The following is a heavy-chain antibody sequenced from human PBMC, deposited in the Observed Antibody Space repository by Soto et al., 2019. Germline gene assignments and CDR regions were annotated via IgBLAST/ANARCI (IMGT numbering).Heavy chain of an antibody. J-gene: IGHJ4*02. D-gene: IGHD1-26*01. Sequence: QVQLQQSGPGLVKPSQTLSLTCAISGDSVSSNSAVWNWIRQSPSRGLEWLGRTYYRSRWFNNSAMSVESRIPVNADTSKNQFSLQLNSVTPEDTAVYYCARSGSYAYFDFWGQGTLVTVSS. CDR1: GDSVSSNSAV. CDR2: TYYRSRWFN. CDR3: ARSGSYAYFDF. V-gene: IGHV6-1*01.